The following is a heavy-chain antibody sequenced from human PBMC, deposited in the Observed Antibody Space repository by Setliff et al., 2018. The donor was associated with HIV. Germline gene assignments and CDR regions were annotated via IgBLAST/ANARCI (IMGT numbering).Heavy chain of an antibody. CDR2: VYYTGTT. D-gene: IGHD2-2*01. CDR3: ARGESTTWDLAEYFQH. J-gene: IGHJ1*01. V-gene: IGHV4-31*11. Sequence: SETLSLTCAVYGGSFSTYYWSWIRQHPGKGLEWIGYVYYTGTTYFNPSLKSRITISVDTSKNQLSLKLGFVTAADTAVYYCARGESTTWDLAEYFQHWGHGTLVTVSS. CDR1: GGSFSTYY.